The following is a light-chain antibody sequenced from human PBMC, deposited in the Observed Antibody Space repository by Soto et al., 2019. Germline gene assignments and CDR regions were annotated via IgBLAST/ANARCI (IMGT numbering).Light chain of an antibody. J-gene: IGKJ5*01. V-gene: IGKV3-20*01. CDR3: QQYGTSPIT. CDR2: GAS. CDR1: QSFRGL. Sequence: DIVLTQSPGTLSLSPGERATLSCRASQSFRGLLAWYQQKPGQAPRLLIYGASSRATGIPDRFSGSGSGADFTTTPSRLEPEDFAVYYCQQYGTSPITFGQGTRLEIK.